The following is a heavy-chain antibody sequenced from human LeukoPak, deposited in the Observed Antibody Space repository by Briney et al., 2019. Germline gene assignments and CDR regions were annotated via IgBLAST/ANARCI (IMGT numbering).Heavy chain of an antibody. CDR1: GFPFSSYV. J-gene: IGHJ4*02. V-gene: IGHV3-30-3*01. D-gene: IGHD3-22*01. CDR2: TSYDGSNK. CDR3: ARGDDSSGYFYSYLDY. Sequence: GGSLRLSCAASGFPFSSYVMHWVRQAPGKGLEWVSFTSYDGSNKYYADSVKGRFTISRDNSKNTLDLQMNSLRTEDTAMYYCARGDDSSGYFYSYLDYWGQGTLVTVSP.